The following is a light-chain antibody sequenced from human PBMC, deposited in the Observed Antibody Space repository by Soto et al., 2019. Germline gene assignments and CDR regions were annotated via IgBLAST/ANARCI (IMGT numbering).Light chain of an antibody. Sequence: EIVLTQSPGTLSLSPGERATLSCRASQSVSSSYLAWYQQKPGQAPRLLIYGASSTATGIPDRFSGSASGTDFTLTNCRLEPEDFAVYYCEQYGSSRRTFGQGTKVDIK. CDR3: EQYGSSRRT. J-gene: IGKJ1*01. CDR1: QSVSSSY. CDR2: GAS. V-gene: IGKV3-20*01.